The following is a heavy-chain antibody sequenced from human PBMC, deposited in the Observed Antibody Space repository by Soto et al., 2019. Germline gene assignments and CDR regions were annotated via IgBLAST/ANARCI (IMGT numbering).Heavy chain of an antibody. D-gene: IGHD6-19*01. CDR1: GYTFTDYY. CDR3: ARSSGSYSYYGMDV. J-gene: IGHJ6*02. Sequence: ASVNVSCKASGYTFTDYYMHWVRQAPGQGLEWMGWINPKNGDKRYAQKFQGRVTLTRDTSISTAYMEVSRLRSDDTAMYYCARSSGSYSYYGMDVWGQGTTVIVSS. CDR2: INPKNGDK. V-gene: IGHV1-2*02.